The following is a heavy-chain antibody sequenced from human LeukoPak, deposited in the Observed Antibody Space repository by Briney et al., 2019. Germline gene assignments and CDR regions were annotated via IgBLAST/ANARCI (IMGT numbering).Heavy chain of an antibody. V-gene: IGHV1-69*06. CDR1: GGTFSSYA. J-gene: IGHJ5*02. D-gene: IGHD2-2*01. Sequence: GALVKVSCKASGGTFSSYAISWVRQAPGQGLEWMGGIIPIFGTANYAQKFQGRVTITADKSTSTAYMELSSLRSEDTAVYYCARDAGYCSSTSCYPGWFDPWGQRTLVTFAS. CDR3: ARDAGYCSSTSCYPGWFDP. CDR2: IIPIFGTA.